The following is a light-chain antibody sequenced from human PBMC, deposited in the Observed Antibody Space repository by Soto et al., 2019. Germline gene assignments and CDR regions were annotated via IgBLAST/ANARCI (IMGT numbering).Light chain of an antibody. CDR3: SSYAGSGNV. Sequence: HSVLTQPASVSGSPGQSITISCTGTSSDVGGYNYVSWYQQHPGKAPKLMIYEVNKRPSGVPDRFSGSKSGNTASLTVSGLQAEDEADYYCSSYAGSGNVFGTGTKVTVL. V-gene: IGLV2-8*01. CDR1: SSDVGGYNY. J-gene: IGLJ1*01. CDR2: EVN.